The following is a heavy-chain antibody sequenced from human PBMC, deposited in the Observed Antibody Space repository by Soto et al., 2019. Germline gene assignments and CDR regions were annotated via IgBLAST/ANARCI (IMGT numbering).Heavy chain of an antibody. CDR2: ISYDGSNK. D-gene: IGHD3-9*01. Sequence: PGGSLRLSCAASGFTFSSYGMHWVRQAPGKGLELVAVISYDGSNKYYADSVKGRFTISRDNSKNTLYLQMNSLRAEDTAVYYCAKSYDILTGCYWPDAFDIWGQGTMVTVSS. CDR3: AKSYDILTGCYWPDAFDI. CDR1: GFTFSSYG. V-gene: IGHV3-30*18. J-gene: IGHJ3*02.